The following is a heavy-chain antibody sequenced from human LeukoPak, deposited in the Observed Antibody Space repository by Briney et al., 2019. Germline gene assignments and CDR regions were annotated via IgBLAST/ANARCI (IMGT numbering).Heavy chain of an antibody. V-gene: IGHV3-48*01. D-gene: IGHD3-10*01. CDR3: AKGKNTGSYLSHVDY. J-gene: IGHJ4*02. Sequence: PGGSLRLSCAASGITFSSYSMNWVRQAPGKGLEWVSYISSSSSTIYYADSVKGRFTISRDNAKNSLYLQMNSLRTEDTALYYCAKGKNTGSYLSHVDYWGQGTLVTVSS. CDR2: ISSSSSTI. CDR1: GITFSSYS.